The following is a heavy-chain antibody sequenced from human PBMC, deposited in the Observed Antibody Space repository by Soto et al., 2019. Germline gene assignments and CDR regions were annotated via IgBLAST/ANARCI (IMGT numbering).Heavy chain of an antibody. CDR3: ARRERYYGSPGWFDP. D-gene: IGHD3-10*01. V-gene: IGHV4-39*01. J-gene: IGHJ5*02. CDR1: GGSISSFTYS. Sequence: VSGGSISSFTYSWGWIRQPPGKGLEWIGTVYYNENTYYNPSLKSRVTITVDTAKNQFSLNLRSVTAADTPMYFCARRERYYGSPGWFDPWGPGTLVTVSS. CDR2: VYYNENT.